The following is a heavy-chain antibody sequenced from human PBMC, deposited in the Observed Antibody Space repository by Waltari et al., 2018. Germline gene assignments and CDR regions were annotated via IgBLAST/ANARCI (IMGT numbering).Heavy chain of an antibody. CDR3: ARFRSSTVPYYYYYMDV. CDR1: GFTFDDYG. D-gene: IGHD2-2*01. CDR2: INWNGGST. J-gene: IGHJ6*03. Sequence: VQLVESGGGVVRPGGSLRLSCAASGFTFDDYGMSWVRQAPGTGLEWVSGINWNGGSTGYADSVKGRFTISRDNAKNSLYLQMNSLRAEDTALYYCARFRSSTVPYYYYYMDVWGKGTTVTVSS. V-gene: IGHV3-20*04.